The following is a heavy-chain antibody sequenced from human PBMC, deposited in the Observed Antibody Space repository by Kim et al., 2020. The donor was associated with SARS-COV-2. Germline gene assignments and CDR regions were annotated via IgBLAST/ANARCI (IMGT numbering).Heavy chain of an antibody. CDR3: AREGDGYNFPYYYGMDV. Sequence: GGSLRLSCAASGFTFSSYWMSWVRQAPGKGLEWVANIKQDGSEKYYVDSLKGRFTISRDNAKNSLYLQMNSLRAEDTAVYYCAREGDGYNFPYYYGMDVWVQGTTVTVSS. CDR2: IKQDGSEK. J-gene: IGHJ6*02. D-gene: IGHD5-12*01. V-gene: IGHV3-7*01. CDR1: GFTFSSYW.